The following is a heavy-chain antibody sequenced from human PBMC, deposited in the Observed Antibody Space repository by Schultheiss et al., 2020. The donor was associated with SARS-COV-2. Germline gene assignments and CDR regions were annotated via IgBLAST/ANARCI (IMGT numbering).Heavy chain of an antibody. V-gene: IGHV4-30-2*05. CDR1: GGSISSGGYS. CDR3: ARDASGYSSSWYY. Sequence: SETLSLTCAVSGGSISSGGYSWSWIRQPPGKGLEWIGYIYHSGSTYYNPSLKSRVTISVDTSKNQFSLKLSSVTAADTAVYYCARDASGYSSSWYYWGQGTLVTVSS. CDR2: IYHSGST. D-gene: IGHD6-13*01. J-gene: IGHJ4*02.